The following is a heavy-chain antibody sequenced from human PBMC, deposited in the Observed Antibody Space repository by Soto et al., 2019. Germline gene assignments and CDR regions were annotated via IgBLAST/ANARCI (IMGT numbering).Heavy chain of an antibody. CDR1: GFTFSSNA. D-gene: IGHD3-16*01. J-gene: IGHJ3*01. CDR3: ALDLRNRAHGGAFAF. V-gene: IGHV3-23*01. CDR2: ISGSGGST. Sequence: PGGSLRLSCAASGFTFSSNAMNWVRQAPVKGLEWVAAISGSGGSTYYVDSVKGRFTISRDNSKNTVYLQMNCLRAEDTAVYYCALDLRNRAHGGAFAFWGQGTMVTVSS.